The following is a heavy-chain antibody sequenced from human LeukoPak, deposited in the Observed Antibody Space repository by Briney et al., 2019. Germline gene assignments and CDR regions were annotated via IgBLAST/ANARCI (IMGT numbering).Heavy chain of an antibody. CDR3: ARDERAGHYIS. Sequence: PGGSLRLSCEASGFTLSNYWMSWVRQVPGRGLEWVANIKEDGSVKQHADSVRGRFTISRDNAKNSLFLQMSGLKVEDSAVYYCARDERAGHYISWGQGTLVTVSS. J-gene: IGHJ5*02. V-gene: IGHV3-7*01. CDR2: IKEDGSVK. CDR1: GFTLSNYW. D-gene: IGHD4-11*01.